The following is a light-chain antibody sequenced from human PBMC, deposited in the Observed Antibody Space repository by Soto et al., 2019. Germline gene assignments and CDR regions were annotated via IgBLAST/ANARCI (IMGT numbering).Light chain of an antibody. CDR1: SSDVGGYNF. CDR3: CSYAGTYTPL. V-gene: IGLV2-11*01. CDR2: DVS. Sequence: QSVLTQPRSVSGSPGQSVTISCTGTSSDVGGYNFVYWYQHNPGKAPKLMIFDVSARPSGVPDRFSGPKSANTASLTISGLQAEDEADYYCCSYAGTYTPLFGGGTKLTVL. J-gene: IGLJ2*01.